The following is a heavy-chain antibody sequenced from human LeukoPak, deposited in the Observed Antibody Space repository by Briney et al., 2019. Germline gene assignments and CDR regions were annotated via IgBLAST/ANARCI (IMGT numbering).Heavy chain of an antibody. CDR1: GFTVSSNY. CDR2: IYSGGST. V-gene: IGHV3-66*02. J-gene: IGHJ4*02. D-gene: IGHD3-3*01. Sequence: GGSLRLSCAASGFTVSSNYMSWVRQAPGKGLEWVSVIYSGGSTYYADSVKGRFTISRDNSKNTLYLQMNSLRAEDPAVYYCARGYDFWSGYPGYDYWGQGTLVTVSS. CDR3: ARGYDFWSGYPGYDY.